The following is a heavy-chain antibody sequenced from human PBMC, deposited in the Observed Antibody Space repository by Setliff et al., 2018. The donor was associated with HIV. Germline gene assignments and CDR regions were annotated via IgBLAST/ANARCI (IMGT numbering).Heavy chain of an antibody. CDR2: ISYDGSNK. J-gene: IGHJ4*02. Sequence: PGGSLRLSCAASGFTFSSYGMHWVRQAPGKGLEWVAVISYDGSNKYYADSVKGRFTISRDNSKNTLYLQMNSLTTEDTAVYFCAKERRGWYPDSWGQGTLVTVSS. CDR3: AKERRGWYPDS. CDR1: GFTFSSYG. D-gene: IGHD6-19*01. V-gene: IGHV3-30*06.